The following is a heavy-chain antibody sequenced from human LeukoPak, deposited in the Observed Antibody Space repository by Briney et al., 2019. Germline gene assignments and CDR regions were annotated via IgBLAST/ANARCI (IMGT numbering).Heavy chain of an antibody. D-gene: IGHD2-2*01. V-gene: IGHV3-74*01. CDR1: GFTFSSYW. CDR2: INSDGSST. J-gene: IGHJ4*02. Sequence: GGSLRLSCAASGFTFSSYWMHWVRQAPGKGLVWVSRINSDGSSTSYADSVKSRFTISGDNAKNTLYLQMNSLRAEDTAVYYCARDDCSSTSCTGWYYFDHWGQGTLVTVSS. CDR3: ARDDCSSTSCTGWYYFDH.